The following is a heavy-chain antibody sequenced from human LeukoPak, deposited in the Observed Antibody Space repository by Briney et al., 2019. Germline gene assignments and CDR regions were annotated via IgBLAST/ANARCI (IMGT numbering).Heavy chain of an antibody. CDR1: GFNFTYYA. CDR3: AKLAWNDGSYYFDY. Sequence: PGGSLRLSRIGSGFNFTYYAIYWVRQAPGKGLEWVAVVSYDGNDGYADSVKGRFSISRDNSQNTVTLQMNNLRVDDTAIYYRAKLAWNDGSYYFDYWGQGTLVTVSS. V-gene: IGHV3-30*18. J-gene: IGHJ4*02. CDR2: VSYDGNDG. D-gene: IGHD1-1*01.